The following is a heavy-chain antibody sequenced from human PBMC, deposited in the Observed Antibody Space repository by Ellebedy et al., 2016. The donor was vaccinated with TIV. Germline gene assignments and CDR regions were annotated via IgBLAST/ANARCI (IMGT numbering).Heavy chain of an antibody. CDR2: ISNTGNT. Sequence: MPGGSLRLSCTVSGASISSYFWSWIRQPPGKGLEWIGYISNTGNTNYNPSLKSRVSISLDTSRSQFSLSLTSVTAADTAVYFCARDGRGSYDFWGQGTLIAVSS. D-gene: IGHD3-10*01. CDR1: GASISSYF. CDR3: ARDGRGSYDF. V-gene: IGHV4-59*01. J-gene: IGHJ4*02.